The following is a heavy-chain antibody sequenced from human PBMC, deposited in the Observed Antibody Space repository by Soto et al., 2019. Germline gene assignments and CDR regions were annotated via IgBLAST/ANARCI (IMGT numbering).Heavy chain of an antibody. J-gene: IGHJ4*02. D-gene: IGHD2-21*02. CDR2: INPSGGST. Sequence: QVQVVQSGAEVKTPGASVKVSSKASGYTFTSFYLHWVRQAPGQGLAWMGRINPSGGSTSYAQRFQGRVTVTRDTSTSTVYMELSSLRSDDTAVYYCARGGSVAVVTDGFDHCGQGTLVTVSS. V-gene: IGHV1-46*01. CDR3: ARGGSVAVVTDGFDH. CDR1: GYTFTSFY.